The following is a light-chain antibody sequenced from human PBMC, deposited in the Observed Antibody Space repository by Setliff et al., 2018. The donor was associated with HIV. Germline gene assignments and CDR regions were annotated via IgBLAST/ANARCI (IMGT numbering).Light chain of an antibody. CDR1: SSDVGGYNY. Sequence: QSALTQPASVSGSPGQSITISCTGTSSDVGGYNYVSWYQQHPDKAPKLMIYDVNNRPSGVSDRFSGSKSGNTASLTLSGLQAEDEADYYCNSYTSSSTLYVFGTGTKVTVL. J-gene: IGLJ1*01. CDR3: NSYTSSSTLYV. CDR2: DVN. V-gene: IGLV2-14*03.